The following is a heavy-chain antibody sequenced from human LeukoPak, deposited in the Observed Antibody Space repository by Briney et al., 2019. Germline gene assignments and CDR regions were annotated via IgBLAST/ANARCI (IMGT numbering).Heavy chain of an antibody. CDR2: IYYSGST. Sequence: PSETLSLTCTVSGGSISSGGYYWSWIRQHPGKGLEWIGYIYYSGSTYYNPSLKSRVTISVDTSKNQFSLKLSSVTAADTAVYYCARVVAAYYYYYYGMDAWGQGTTVTVSS. J-gene: IGHJ6*02. V-gene: IGHV4-31*03. CDR3: ARVVAAYYYYYYGMDA. CDR1: GGSISSGGYY. D-gene: IGHD2-15*01.